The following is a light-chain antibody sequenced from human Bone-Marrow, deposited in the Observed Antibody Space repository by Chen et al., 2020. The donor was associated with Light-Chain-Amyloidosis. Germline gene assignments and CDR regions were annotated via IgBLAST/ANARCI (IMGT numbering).Light chain of an antibody. CDR2: DDS. Sequence: SYVLTQPSSVSVAPGQTATIACGGNNIGSTSVHWYQQTPGQAPLLVVYDDSDRPSGIPERSSGSNSGNTATPTISRGEAGDEADYYGRVWERGSDRPVVGGGTKLTVL. J-gene: IGLJ3*02. V-gene: IGLV3-21*02. CDR3: RVWERGSDRPV. CDR1: NIGSTS.